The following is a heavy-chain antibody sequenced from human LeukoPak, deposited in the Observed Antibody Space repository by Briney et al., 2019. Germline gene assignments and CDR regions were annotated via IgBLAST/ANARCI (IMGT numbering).Heavy chain of an antibody. CDR2: ISSSGSTI. D-gene: IGHD6-19*01. J-gene: IGHJ4*02. V-gene: IGHV3-48*03. Sequence: GGSLRLSCAASGFTFSLYEMNWVRQAPGKGLEWVSYISSSGSTIYYADSVKGRFTISRDNAKNSLYLQMNSLRAEDTAVYYCASRGAVAGKYWDFDYWGQGTLVTVSS. CDR1: GFTFSLYE. CDR3: ASRGAVAGKYWDFDY.